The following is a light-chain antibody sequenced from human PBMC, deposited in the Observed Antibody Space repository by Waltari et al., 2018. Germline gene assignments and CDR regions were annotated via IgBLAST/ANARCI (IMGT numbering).Light chain of an antibody. Sequence: TVVTQEPSLSVSPGGTVTLTCGLTSGSVSTSNYPAWYQQTPGQTPRTLIYSTKTRPSGVPDRFSGSILGNKAALTITGAQADDECDYYCLLYMGSDFSSFGRGTRLTVL. V-gene: IGLV8-61*01. CDR3: LLYMGSDFSS. J-gene: IGLJ7*01. CDR2: STK. CDR1: SGSVSTSNY.